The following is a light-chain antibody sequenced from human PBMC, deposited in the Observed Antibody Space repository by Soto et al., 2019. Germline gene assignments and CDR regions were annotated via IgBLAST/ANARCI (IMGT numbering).Light chain of an antibody. CDR3: SSYAGSRGLV. J-gene: IGLJ2*01. CDR1: SSDVGGYNS. V-gene: IGLV2-14*01. CDR2: EVS. Sequence: QSALTQPASVSGSPGQSITISCTGTSSDVGGYNSVSWFQQLPGKAPKLMIYEVSNRPSGVSNRLSGSKSGNTTSLTICGLQAEDEADYYCSSYAGSRGLVFGGGTTLTVL.